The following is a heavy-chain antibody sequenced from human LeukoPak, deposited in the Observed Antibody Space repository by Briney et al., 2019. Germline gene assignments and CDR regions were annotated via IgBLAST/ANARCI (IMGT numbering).Heavy chain of an antibody. CDR1: GFTFSNYW. Sequence: GGSLRLSCAASGFTFSNYWMHWVRQAPGKGRVWVSRINSDGINTSYADSVKGRFTVSKDNSKNTLYLQMNSLRAEDTAVYYCAKDSTRYYGVLTVNLREKGALDYWGQGTLVTVSS. V-gene: IGHV3-74*01. J-gene: IGHJ4*02. CDR2: INSDGINT. CDR3: AKDSTRYYGVLTVNLREKGALDY. D-gene: IGHD3-9*01.